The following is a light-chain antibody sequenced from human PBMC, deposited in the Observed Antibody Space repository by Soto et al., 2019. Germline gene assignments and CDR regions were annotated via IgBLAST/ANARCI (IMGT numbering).Light chain of an antibody. V-gene: IGKV3-20*01. CDR2: GAS. Sequence: ENVLTQSPGTLSLSPGERATLSCRASQSVSSNYLAWYQQKPGQAPRLLIFGASSRATGVPDRFSGSGSGTDLTLTISRLEPEDFAVYYCQQYGSSLLTFGGGTKVEIK. J-gene: IGKJ4*01. CDR3: QQYGSSLLT. CDR1: QSVSSNY.